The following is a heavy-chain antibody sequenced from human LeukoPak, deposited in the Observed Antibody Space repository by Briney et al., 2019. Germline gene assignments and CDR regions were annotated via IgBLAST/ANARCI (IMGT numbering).Heavy chain of an antibody. CDR3: ARDGIAANYYMDV. J-gene: IGHJ6*03. CDR2: INPSGGST. D-gene: IGHD6-13*01. Sequence: GASVKVSCKASGYTFTSYYMHWVRQAPGQGLEWMGIINPSGGSTSYAQKFQGRVTMTRDMSTSTVYMELSSLRSEDTAVYYCARDGIAANYYMDVWGKGTTVTVSS. CDR1: GYTFTSYY. V-gene: IGHV1-46*01.